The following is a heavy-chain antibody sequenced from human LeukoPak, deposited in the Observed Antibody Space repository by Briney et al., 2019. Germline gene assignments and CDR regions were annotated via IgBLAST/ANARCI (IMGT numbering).Heavy chain of an antibody. CDR2: IIPIFGTA. J-gene: IGHJ6*03. Sequence: SVKLSCKASGGTFSSYAISWVRQAPGQGLESMGGIIPIFGTANYAQKFQGRVTITADESTSTAYMELSSLRSEDTAVYYCASGGFNWYMDVWGKGTTVTVSS. D-gene: IGHD1-1*01. CDR3: ASGGFNWYMDV. V-gene: IGHV1-69*13. CDR1: GGTFSSYA.